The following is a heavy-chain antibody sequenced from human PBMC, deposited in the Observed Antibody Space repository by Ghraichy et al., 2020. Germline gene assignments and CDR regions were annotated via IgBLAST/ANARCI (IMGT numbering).Heavy chain of an antibody. Sequence: SETLSLTCTVSGGSISSYYWSWIRQPPGKGLEWIGYIYYSGSTNYNPSLKSRVTISVDTSKNQFSLKLSSVTAADTAVYYCAITYYGYCSSTSCRPYYYYGMDVWGQGTTVTVSS. CDR2: IYYSGST. V-gene: IGHV4-59*01. D-gene: IGHD2-2*01. CDR3: AITYYGYCSSTSCRPYYYYGMDV. CDR1: GGSISSYY. J-gene: IGHJ6*02.